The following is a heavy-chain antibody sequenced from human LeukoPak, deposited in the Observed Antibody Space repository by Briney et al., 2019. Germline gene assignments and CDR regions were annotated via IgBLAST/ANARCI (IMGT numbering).Heavy chain of an antibody. D-gene: IGHD3-10*01. Sequence: SETLSLTCAVYGGSFSGYYWSWIRQPPGKGLEWIGEINHSGSTNYNPSLKSRVTISVDTSKNQFSLKLSSVTAADTAVYYCARLGPRITMVRGAFDYWGQGTLVTVSS. CDR3: ARLGPRITMVRGAFDY. CDR2: INHSGST. V-gene: IGHV4-34*01. J-gene: IGHJ4*02. CDR1: GGSFSGYY.